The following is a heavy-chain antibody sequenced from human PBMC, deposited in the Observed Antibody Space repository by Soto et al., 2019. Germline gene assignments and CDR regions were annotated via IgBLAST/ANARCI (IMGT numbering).Heavy chain of an antibody. CDR1: GFTFSNYA. V-gene: IGHV3-23*01. D-gene: IGHD2-21*01. J-gene: IGHJ4*02. Sequence: VQLLESGGGLVQRGGSLRLSCEASGFTFSNYAMGWVRQAPGKGLEWVSAITSSGGSTYYADSVKGRFTISRDNSKNTLYLQMNSLRAEDTAVYYCAKGMSHHSPRGVDYWGQGTLVTVSS. CDR2: ITSSGGST. CDR3: AKGMSHHSPRGVDY.